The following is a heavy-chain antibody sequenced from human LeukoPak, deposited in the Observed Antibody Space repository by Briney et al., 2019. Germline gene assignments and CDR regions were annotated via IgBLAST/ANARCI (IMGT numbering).Heavy chain of an antibody. CDR1: GFTFSSYA. V-gene: IGHV3-64*01. J-gene: IGHJ4*02. Sequence: PGGSLRLSCAASGFTFSSYAMHWVRQAPGKGLEYVSAISSNGGSTYYANSVKGRFTISRDNSKNTLYLQMGSLRAEDMAVYYCASDPVFIAAAGFDYWGQGTLVTVSS. CDR3: ASDPVFIAAAGFDY. CDR2: ISSNGGST. D-gene: IGHD6-13*01.